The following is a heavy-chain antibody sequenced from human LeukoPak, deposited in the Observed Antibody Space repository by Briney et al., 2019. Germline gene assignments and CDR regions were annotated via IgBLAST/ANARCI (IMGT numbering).Heavy chain of an antibody. D-gene: IGHD5-12*01. CDR1: GGSFGGYY. CDR3: ARDQRSGYSGYDHYYYYYMDV. V-gene: IGHV4-34*01. CDR2: INDSGST. Sequence: SETLSLACAVYGGSFGGYYWSWIRQPPGKGLEWIGEINDSGSTNYNPSLKSRVTISVDTSKNQFSLKLSSVTAADTAVYYCARDQRSGYSGYDHYYYYYMDVWGKGTTVTVSS. J-gene: IGHJ6*03.